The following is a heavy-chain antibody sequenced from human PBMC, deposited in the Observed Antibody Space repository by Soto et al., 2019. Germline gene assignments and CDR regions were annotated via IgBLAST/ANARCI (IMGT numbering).Heavy chain of an antibody. J-gene: IGHJ6*02. D-gene: IGHD3-10*01. CDR1: GGSISSYY. CDR3: ARDGITMVRGVSYYYGMGV. CDR2: IYYSGST. Sequence: SETLSLTCTVSGGSISSYYWSWIRQPPGKGLEWIGYIYYSGSTNYNPSLKSRVTISVDTSKNQFSLKLSSVTAADTAVYYCARDGITMVRGVSYYYGMGVWGQGTTVTVSS. V-gene: IGHV4-59*01.